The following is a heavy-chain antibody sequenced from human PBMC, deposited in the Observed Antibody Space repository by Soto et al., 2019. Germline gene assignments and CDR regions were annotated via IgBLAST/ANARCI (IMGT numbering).Heavy chain of an antibody. D-gene: IGHD1-1*01. J-gene: IGHJ4*02. Sequence: QVQLVQSGAEVKKPGSSVKVSCKASGGTFSSYTISWVRQAPGQGLEWMGRIIPILGLANYAQKFQGRVTITADKSTSTAYMELSSLRSEDTAVYYCASAVQLERLACYYFDYWGQGTLVTVSS. CDR3: ASAVQLERLACYYFDY. CDR2: IIPILGLA. V-gene: IGHV1-69*02. CDR1: GGTFSSYT.